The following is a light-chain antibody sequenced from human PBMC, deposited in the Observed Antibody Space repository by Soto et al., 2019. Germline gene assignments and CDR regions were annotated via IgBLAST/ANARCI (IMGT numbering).Light chain of an antibody. J-gene: IGKJ2*01. CDR1: QTINNY. Sequence: DIQLTQSPPFLSASVGDRVTVTCRASQTINNYLAWFRKKEGKAPEFLIYPASTLQGGVPSRFSGHGFGINFTLTISSLQPEDCATYYCQQLRAYPNTFGQGTKLDIK. V-gene: IGKV1-9*01. CDR2: PAS. CDR3: QQLRAYPNT.